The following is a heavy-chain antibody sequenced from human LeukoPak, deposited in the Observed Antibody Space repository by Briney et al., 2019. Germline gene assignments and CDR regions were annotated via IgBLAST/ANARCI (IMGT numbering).Heavy chain of an antibody. CDR1: GYTFTGYY. CDR3: ASSDWYQFSDFDY. V-gene: IGHV1-2*02. J-gene: IGHJ4*02. D-gene: IGHD2-2*01. Sequence: ASVKVSCKASGYTFTGYYMHWVRQAPGQGLEWMGWINPNSGGTNYAQKFQGRVTMTRDTSISTAYMELSRLRSDDTAVYYCASSDWYQFSDFDYWGQGTLVTVSS. CDR2: INPNSGGT.